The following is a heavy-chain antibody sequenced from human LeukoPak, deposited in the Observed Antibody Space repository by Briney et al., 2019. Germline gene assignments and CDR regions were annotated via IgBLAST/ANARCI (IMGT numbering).Heavy chain of an antibody. D-gene: IGHD3-9*01. J-gene: IGHJ4*02. CDR3: AKERDYDILTGYYSYYFDY. CDR2: ITSSSSYV. CDR1: GFSFSTYN. Sequence: AGGSLRLSCEASGFSFSTYNMNWVRQAPGQRLEWISSITSSSSYVFYADSVRGRFTISRDNSKNTLYLQMNSLRAEDTAVYYCAKERDYDILTGYYSYYFDYWGQGTLVTVSS. V-gene: IGHV3-21*01.